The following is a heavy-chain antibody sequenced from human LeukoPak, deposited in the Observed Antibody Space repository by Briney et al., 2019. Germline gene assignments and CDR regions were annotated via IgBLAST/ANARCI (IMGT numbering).Heavy chain of an antibody. CDR3: AREGYDSSGYFFDY. CDR2: IYSGGST. V-gene: IGHV3-53*01. D-gene: IGHD3-22*01. CDR1: GFTVSSNY. J-gene: IGHJ4*02. Sequence: GGSLRLSCAASGFTVSSNYMSWVRQAPGKGLEGVSVIYSGGSTYYADSVKGRFTISRDNSKNTPYLQMNSLRAEDTAVYYCAREGYDSSGYFFDYWGQGTLVTVSS.